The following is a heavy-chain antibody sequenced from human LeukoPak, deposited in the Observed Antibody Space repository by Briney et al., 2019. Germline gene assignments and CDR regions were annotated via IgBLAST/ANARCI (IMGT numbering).Heavy chain of an antibody. CDR2: IYTSGST. J-gene: IGHJ5*02. CDR3: AREGSRYCSGGSCYFS. V-gene: IGHV4-61*02. D-gene: IGHD2-15*01. Sequence: PSETLSLTCTVSGGSISSGSYYWSWIRQPAGEGLEWIGRIYTSGSTNYNPSLKSRVTISVDTSKNQFSLKLSSVTAADTAVYYCAREGSRYCSGGSCYFSWGQGTLVTVSS. CDR1: GGSISSGSYY.